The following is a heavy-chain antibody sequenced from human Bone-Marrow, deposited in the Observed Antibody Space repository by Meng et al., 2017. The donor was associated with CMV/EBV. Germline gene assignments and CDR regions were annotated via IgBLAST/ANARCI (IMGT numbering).Heavy chain of an antibody. CDR2: MRYDGSNK. Sequence: GESLKISCAASGFTFSNYGMHWVRQAPGKGLEWVAFMRYDGSNKYYADSVKGRFTISRDNSKNTLHLQMNSLRIEDTAVYYCAKDGRVFVKDWGQGTLVTVSS. V-gene: IGHV3-30*02. J-gene: IGHJ4*02. CDR3: AKDGRVFVKD. CDR1: GFTFSNYG. D-gene: IGHD3-16*02.